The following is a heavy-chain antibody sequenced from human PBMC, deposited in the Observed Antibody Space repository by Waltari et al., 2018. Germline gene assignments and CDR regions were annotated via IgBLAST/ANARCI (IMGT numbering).Heavy chain of an antibody. Sequence: QVQLVQSGAEVKKPGASVKVSCTASGYTFTSYGISWVRQAPGQGLEWMGWISAYNGNTNYAQKLQGRVTMTTDTSTSTAYMELRSLRSDDTAVYYCARDPLAYCGGDCYLGAFDIWGQGTMVTVSS. V-gene: IGHV1-18*01. CDR2: ISAYNGNT. J-gene: IGHJ3*02. CDR3: ARDPLAYCGGDCYLGAFDI. D-gene: IGHD2-21*02. CDR1: GYTFTSYG.